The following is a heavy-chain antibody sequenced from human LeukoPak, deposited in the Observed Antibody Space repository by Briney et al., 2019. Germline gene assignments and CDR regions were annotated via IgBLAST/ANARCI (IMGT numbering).Heavy chain of an antibody. D-gene: IGHD2-15*01. CDR1: GFTVSSNY. V-gene: IGHV3-53*04. Sequence: PGGSLRLSCAASGFTVSSNYMSWVRQAPGKGLEWVSVIYSGGSTYYADSVKGRFTISRHNSKNTLYLQMNSLRAGDTAVYYCAREYCSGGSCHFDYWGQGTLVTVSS. CDR2: IYSGGST. J-gene: IGHJ4*02. CDR3: AREYCSGGSCHFDY.